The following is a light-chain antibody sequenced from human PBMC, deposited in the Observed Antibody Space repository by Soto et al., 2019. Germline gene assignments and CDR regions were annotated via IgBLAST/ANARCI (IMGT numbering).Light chain of an antibody. V-gene: IGKV1-39*01. CDR3: QQSYNPPLT. CDR2: AAS. Sequence: DIQMTQSPSSLSASVGDRVTITCRASQSISSYLNWYQQKPGKAPKLLIYAASSLQSGVPSRFSGSGSGTHFTLTISSLQPEDFVTYHCQQSYNPPLTFGGGTKVEI. CDR1: QSISSY. J-gene: IGKJ4*01.